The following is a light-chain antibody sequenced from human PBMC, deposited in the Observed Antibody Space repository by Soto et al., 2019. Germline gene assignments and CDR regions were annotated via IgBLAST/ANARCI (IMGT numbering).Light chain of an antibody. J-gene: IGKJ3*01. CDR1: QSVNLN. Sequence: EIMMTQSPGTLSVSPGEGATLSCTASQSVNLNLAWYQQKPGQPPRLLLYGASTRATGIPVRFRGSGSGTDFTLAISRLEPEEFAVYYCQQYGTSPFTFGPGTKVDLK. CDR3: QQYGTSPFT. V-gene: IGKV3-20*01. CDR2: GAS.